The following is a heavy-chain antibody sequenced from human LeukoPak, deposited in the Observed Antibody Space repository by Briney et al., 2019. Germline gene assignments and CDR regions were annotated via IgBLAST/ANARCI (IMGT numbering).Heavy chain of an antibody. CDR1: GFAFSAFA. J-gene: IGHJ6*03. D-gene: IGHD3-16*01. CDR2: VSASGGST. CDR3: ARDGSWGDYQFYYMDV. Sequence: GGSLRLSCAASGFAFSAFAMKWVRQAPGKGLEWVSTVSASGGSTSYADSVKGRFTISRDNSKNTLYIEMNSLRAEDTAVYYCARDGSWGDYQFYYMDVWGKGTTVTVSS. V-gene: IGHV3-23*01.